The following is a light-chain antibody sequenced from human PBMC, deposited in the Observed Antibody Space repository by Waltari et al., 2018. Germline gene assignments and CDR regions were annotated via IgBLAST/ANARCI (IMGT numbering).Light chain of an antibody. V-gene: IGKV1-33*01. CDR2: DAS. CDR3: QRYDNLPVFA. CDR1: QAITNY. Sequence: DIQLTQSPSFLSASVGDRVTITCQASQAITNYLNWYQQKPGKAPKLLIYDASNLQTGVPSRFSGSQSGTEFTFTIASLQPEDVATYYCQRYDNLPVFAFGPGTKVNIK. J-gene: IGKJ3*01.